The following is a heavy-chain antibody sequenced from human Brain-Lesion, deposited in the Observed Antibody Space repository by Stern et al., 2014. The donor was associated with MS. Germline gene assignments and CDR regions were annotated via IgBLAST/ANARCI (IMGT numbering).Heavy chain of an antibody. J-gene: IGHJ6*02. CDR1: GGSISSGGYY. D-gene: IGHD2-2*01. CDR3: ARGRVVPGFQYYATDV. V-gene: IGHV4-61*02. CDR2: IFNSGST. Sequence: VQLVESGPGLVKPSQTLSLSCTVSGGSISSGGYYWSWIRQPAGKGLEWIGRIFNSGSTSYNPSLKSRGTISIDTSKTHFSLRLNSMTAADTAVYYCARGRVVPGFQYYATDVWGQGTTVIVSS.